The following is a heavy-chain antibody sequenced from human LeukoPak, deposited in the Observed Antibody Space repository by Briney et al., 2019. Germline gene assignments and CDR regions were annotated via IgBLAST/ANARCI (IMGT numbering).Heavy chain of an antibody. D-gene: IGHD3-22*01. CDR2: IYYSGST. Sequence: PPETLSLTRTVSRGSISSYFWSWIRQPPGKELEGIGYIYYSGSTNYNPPLKTRVTISVDTSKNQFSLKLSSVTAADTAVYYCARDHYYDSSGYPAGFDYWGQGTLVTVSS. CDR3: ARDHYYDSSGYPAGFDY. CDR1: RGSISSYF. J-gene: IGHJ4*02. V-gene: IGHV4-59*12.